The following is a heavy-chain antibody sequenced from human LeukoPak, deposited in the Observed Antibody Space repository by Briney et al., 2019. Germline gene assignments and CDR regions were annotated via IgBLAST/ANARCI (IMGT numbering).Heavy chain of an antibody. D-gene: IGHD3-9*01. V-gene: IGHV3-21*01. CDR3: ARGTWLAIYFDY. CDR1: GLSFNSYS. Sequence: PGGSLRLSCAASGLSFNSYSMNWVRQAPGKGLEWVSSISSSSSYIYYADSVKGRFTISRDNAKNSVYLQMNSLRAEDTAVYYCARGTWLAIYFDYWGQGTLVTVSS. J-gene: IGHJ4*02. CDR2: ISSSSSYI.